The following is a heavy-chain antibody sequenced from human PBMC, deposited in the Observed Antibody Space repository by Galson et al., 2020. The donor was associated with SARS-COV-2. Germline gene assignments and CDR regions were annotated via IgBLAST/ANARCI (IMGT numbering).Heavy chain of an antibody. CDR3: ARDRRGLGL. CDR2: IKQDESEQ. J-gene: IGHJ4*02. CDR1: GYSFRSYW. V-gene: IGHV3-7*04. Sequence: GGSLRLSCVGSGYSFRSYWMDWFRQAPGNGPERVANIKQDESEQFYADSVRGRFTVARDNDKNSLFLDMINPTGDDTAIYFCARDRRGLGLWGQGTLVLVSS. D-gene: IGHD3-10*01.